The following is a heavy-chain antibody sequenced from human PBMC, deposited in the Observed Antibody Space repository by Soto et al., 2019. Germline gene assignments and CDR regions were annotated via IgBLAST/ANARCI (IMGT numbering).Heavy chain of an antibody. CDR2: IDARSNYI. Sequence: VGSLRLSCEASGFRFNSYSMNWVRQAPQRGLEWVSLIDARSNYIYYADSVKGRFTISRDNARNSLYLQMDSLRVEDTAVYYCVRENEMAGATSAFEYWGQGTQVTVSS. J-gene: IGHJ4*02. D-gene: IGHD1-26*01. CDR1: GFRFNSYS. CDR3: VRENEMAGATSAFEY. V-gene: IGHV3-21*06.